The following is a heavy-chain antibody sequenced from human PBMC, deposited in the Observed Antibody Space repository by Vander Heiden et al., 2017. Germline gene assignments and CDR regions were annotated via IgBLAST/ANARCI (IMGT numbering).Heavy chain of an antibody. CDR1: GFTFSGSA. Sequence: EVQLVESGGGLVQPGGSLKLSCAASGFTFSGSAMHWVRQASGKGLEWVGRIRSKANSYATAYAASVKGRLTISRDDSKNTAYLQMNSLKTEDTAVYYCTPGYSYGKFDYWGQGTLVTVSS. CDR3: TPGYSYGKFDY. J-gene: IGHJ4*02. V-gene: IGHV3-73*02. CDR2: IRSKANSYAT. D-gene: IGHD5-18*01.